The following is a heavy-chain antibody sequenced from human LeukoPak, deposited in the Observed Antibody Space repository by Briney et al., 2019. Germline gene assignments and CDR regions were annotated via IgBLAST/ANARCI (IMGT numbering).Heavy chain of an antibody. CDR2: IYPTGHT. J-gene: IGHJ4*02. Sequence: PSETLSLTCTVSGGXISSYYWSWIRQPPGKGLEWIGRIYPTGHTHYNPSLKSRVTMSVDTSKNELSLKMTSLTAADTAVYYCARITDPDYRSGWSGADYWGRGTQVTVSA. D-gene: IGHD6-19*01. CDR3: ARITDPDYRSGWSGADY. V-gene: IGHV4-4*07. CDR1: GGXISSYY.